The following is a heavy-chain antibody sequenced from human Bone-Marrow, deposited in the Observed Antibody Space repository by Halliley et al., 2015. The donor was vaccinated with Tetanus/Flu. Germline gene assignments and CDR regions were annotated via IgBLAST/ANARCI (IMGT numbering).Heavy chain of an antibody. V-gene: IGHV4-31*03. D-gene: IGHD3-10*01. CDR2: IYYSGST. Sequence: TLSLTCTVSGGSIRSGGYYWSWIRQHPGKGLEWIGYIYYSGSTYYNPSLKSRVTISVDTSKNQFSLKLSSVTAADTAVYYCAGGLYYYQLDYYFDYWGQGTLVTVSS. J-gene: IGHJ4*02. CDR3: AGGLYYYQLDYYFDY. CDR1: GGSIRSGGYY.